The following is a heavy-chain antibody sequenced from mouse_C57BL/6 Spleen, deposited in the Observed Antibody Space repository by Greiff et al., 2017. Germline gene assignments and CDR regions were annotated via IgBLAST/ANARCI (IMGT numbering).Heavy chain of an antibody. J-gene: IGHJ4*01. V-gene: IGHV1-26*01. Sequence: EVQLQQSGPELVKPGASVKISCKASGYTFTDYYMNWVKQSHGKSLEWIGDINPNNGGTSYNQKFKGKATLTVDKSSSTAYMELRSLTSEDSAVYYCARRMYDYYAMDYWGQGTSVTASS. CDR3: ARRMYDYYAMDY. CDR2: INPNNGGT. CDR1: GYTFTDYY. D-gene: IGHD2-10*02.